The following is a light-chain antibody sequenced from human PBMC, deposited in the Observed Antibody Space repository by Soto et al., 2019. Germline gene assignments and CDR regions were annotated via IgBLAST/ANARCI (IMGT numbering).Light chain of an antibody. J-gene: IGKJ1*01. V-gene: IGKV4-1*01. Sequence: DIVMTQSPDSLAVSLGERAIINCKSSQSVLYNSNNRNYLAWYQQIPGQPPKLLIYWASTRESGVPDRFSGSGSGTDFTLTISSLQAEDVAVYYCQQYYSTPWTFGQGTKVEIK. CDR3: QQYYSTPWT. CDR2: WAS. CDR1: QSVLYNSNNRNY.